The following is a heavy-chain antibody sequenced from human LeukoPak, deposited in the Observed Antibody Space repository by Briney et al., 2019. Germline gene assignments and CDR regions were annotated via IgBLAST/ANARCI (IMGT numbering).Heavy chain of an antibody. CDR1: GYTFTSYD. J-gene: IGHJ5*02. V-gene: IGHV1-8*01. Sequence: ASVKVSCKASGYTFTSYDINWVRQATGQGLEWLGWMNPSSGNTGYAQKFQGRVTMTRDTSISTAYMELSSLRSEDTAVYYCARVVGTNGDQREDWFDPWGQGTLVTVSS. D-gene: IGHD4-17*01. CDR2: MNPSSGNT. CDR3: ARVVGTNGDQREDWFDP.